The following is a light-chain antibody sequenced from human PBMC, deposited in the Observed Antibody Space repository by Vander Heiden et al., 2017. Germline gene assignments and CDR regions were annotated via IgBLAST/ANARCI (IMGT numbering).Light chain of an antibody. CDR2: DAS. V-gene: IGKV3-11*01. CDR3: QQRRDWPLT. Sequence: VLTQSPATLSLSPGERATLPCRASQSVSSYLAWYQQKPGQAPRLLIYDASNRAAGIPARFSGSGSGTDFTLTISSLEPEDFAVYYCQQRRDWPLTFGGGTKVEIK. J-gene: IGKJ4*01. CDR1: QSVSSY.